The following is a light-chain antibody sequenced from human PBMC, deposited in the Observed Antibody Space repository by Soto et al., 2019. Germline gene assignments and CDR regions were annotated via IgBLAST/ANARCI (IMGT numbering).Light chain of an antibody. CDR1: SGHSSNI. J-gene: IGLJ1*01. CDR3: ETWDTNTRV. CDR2: LEGSGNY. Sequence: QSVLTQSSSASASLGSSVKLTCTLSSGHSSNIIAWHQQQPAKAPRYLMKLEGSGNYNKGSGVPDRFSGSSSGADRYLTISNLQFEDEADYYCETWDTNTRVFGTGTKLTVL. V-gene: IGLV4-60*02.